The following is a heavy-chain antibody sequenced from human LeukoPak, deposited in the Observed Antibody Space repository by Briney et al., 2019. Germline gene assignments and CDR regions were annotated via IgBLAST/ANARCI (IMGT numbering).Heavy chain of an antibody. V-gene: IGHV3-7*01. CDR2: IKQDGSEK. CDR3: ARRARYGSGKEADYYYYMDV. J-gene: IGHJ6*03. CDR1: GFTFSSYW. Sequence: GGSLRLSCAASGFTFSSYWMSWVRQAPGKGLEWVANIKQDGSEKYYVDSVKGRFTISRDNAKNSLYLQMNSLRAEDTAVYYRARRARYGSGKEADYYYYMDVWGKGTTVTVSS. D-gene: IGHD3-10*01.